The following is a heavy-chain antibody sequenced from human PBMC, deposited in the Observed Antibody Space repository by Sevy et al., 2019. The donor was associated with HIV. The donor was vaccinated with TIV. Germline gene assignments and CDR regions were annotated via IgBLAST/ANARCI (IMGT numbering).Heavy chain of an antibody. V-gene: IGHV1-69*13. D-gene: IGHD4-17*01. J-gene: IGHJ6*02. Sequence: ASVKVSCKASGGTFSSYAISWVRQSPGQGLEWMGGIIPIFGTANYAQKFQGRVTITADESTSTAYMEQSSLRSEDTAVYYCARPTTVTRQRDYYYYYGMDVWGQGTTVTVSS. CDR3: ARPTTVTRQRDYYYYYGMDV. CDR1: GGTFSSYA. CDR2: IIPIFGTA.